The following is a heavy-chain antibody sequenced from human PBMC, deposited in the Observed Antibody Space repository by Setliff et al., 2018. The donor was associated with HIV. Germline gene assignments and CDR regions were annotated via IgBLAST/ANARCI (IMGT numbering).Heavy chain of an antibody. V-gene: IGHV4-31*03. J-gene: IGHJ3*02. Sequence: SETLSLTCTVSGASINSGSHNWGWIRHHPGKGLEWIGYIHYSGNTYYNPSLKSRLTISVDTSKNQFSLNLSSVTAADTAVYYCAREKGRYFDWSHTRDAFDIWGQGTMVTVSS. CDR2: IHYSGNT. CDR3: AREKGRYFDWSHTRDAFDI. D-gene: IGHD3-9*01. CDR1: GASINSGSHN.